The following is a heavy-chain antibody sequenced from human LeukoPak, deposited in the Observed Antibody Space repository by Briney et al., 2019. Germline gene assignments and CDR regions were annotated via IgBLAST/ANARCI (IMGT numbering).Heavy chain of an antibody. CDR3: ARGPRSSSSLDY. V-gene: IGHV1-2*02. CDR1: GYTFTGYY. Sequence: ASVKVSCKASGYTFTGYYMHWVRQAPGQGLEWMGWINLNSGGTNYAQKFQGRVTMTRDTSISTAYMELSRLRSDDTAVYYCARGPRSSSSLDYWGQGTLVTVSS. CDR2: INLNSGGT. J-gene: IGHJ4*02. D-gene: IGHD6-6*01.